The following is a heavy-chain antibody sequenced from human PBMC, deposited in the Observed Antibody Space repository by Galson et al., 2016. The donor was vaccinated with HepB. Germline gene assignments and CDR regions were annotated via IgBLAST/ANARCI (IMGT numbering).Heavy chain of an antibody. CDR2: IKRKTDGGTT. J-gene: IGHJ4*02. CDR1: GFTFSDAW. Sequence: SLRLSCAASGFTFSDAWMNWVRQAPGKGLEWVGRIKRKTDGGTTDYAAPVEGRFTISRDHSLNSMYLQMNSLTTEDTAVYYCVRWVRGAADCWGQGTLVTVSS. V-gene: IGHV3-15*01. D-gene: IGHD1-26*01. CDR3: VRWVRGAADC.